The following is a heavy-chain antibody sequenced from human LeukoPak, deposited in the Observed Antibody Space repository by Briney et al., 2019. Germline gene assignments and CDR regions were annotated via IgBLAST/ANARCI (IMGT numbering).Heavy chain of an antibody. V-gene: IGHV1-69*13. CDR1: GGTFSSYA. CDR3: ARTIVGATPSYFDY. Sequence: GASVKVSCKASGGTFSSYAISWVRQAPGQGLEWMGGIIPIFGTANYGQKFQGRVTITADESTSTAYMELSSLRSEDTAVYYCARTIVGATPSYFDYWGQGTLVTVSS. CDR2: IIPIFGTA. J-gene: IGHJ4*02. D-gene: IGHD1-26*01.